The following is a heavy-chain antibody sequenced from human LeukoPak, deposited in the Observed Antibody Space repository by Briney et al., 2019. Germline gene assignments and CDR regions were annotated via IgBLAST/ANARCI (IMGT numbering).Heavy chain of an antibody. CDR2: ISGGGDET. V-gene: IGHV3-23*01. CDR3: AKGGGPWPAFDS. CDR1: GFTFSYYA. J-gene: IGHJ4*02. Sequence: PGGSLRLSCAASGFTFSYYAMGWVRQAPGKGLEWVSTISGGGDETYYADSVKGRFTFSRDNSKNTLYLHMNSLRAEDTAVYYCAKGGGPWPAFDSWGQGTRVTVSS.